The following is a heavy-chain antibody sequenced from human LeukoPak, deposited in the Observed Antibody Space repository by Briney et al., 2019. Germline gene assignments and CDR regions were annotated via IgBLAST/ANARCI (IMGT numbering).Heavy chain of an antibody. V-gene: IGHV1-18*01. J-gene: IGHJ6*03. CDR1: GYTFTSCG. Sequence: ASVKVSCKASGYTFTSCGISWVRQAPGQGLEWMGWISAYNGNTNYAQKLQGRVTMTTDTSTSTAYMELRSLRSDDTAVYYCAREAAARYYYYYYMDVWGKGTTVTVSS. CDR2: ISAYNGNT. D-gene: IGHD6-13*01. CDR3: AREAAARYYYYYYMDV.